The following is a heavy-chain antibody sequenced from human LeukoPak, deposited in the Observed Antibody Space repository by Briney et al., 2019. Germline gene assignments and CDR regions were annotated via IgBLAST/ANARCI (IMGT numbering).Heavy chain of an antibody. Sequence: GGSLRLSCAASGFTFSSYWMSWVRQAPGKGLEWAANIKQDGSEKYYVDSVKGRFTISRDNAKNSLYLQMNSPRAEDTAVYYCARGTGTTPFDYWGQGTLVTVSS. D-gene: IGHD1-7*01. V-gene: IGHV3-7*04. CDR3: ARGTGTTPFDY. J-gene: IGHJ4*02. CDR1: GFTFSSYW. CDR2: IKQDGSEK.